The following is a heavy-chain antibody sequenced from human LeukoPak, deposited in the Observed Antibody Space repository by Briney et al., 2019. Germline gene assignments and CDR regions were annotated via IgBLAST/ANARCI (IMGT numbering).Heavy chain of an antibody. CDR2: IYYNGST. CDR3: ARGGVTVNWFDP. CDR1: GGSFSGYY. V-gene: IGHV4-59*01. Sequence: SETLSLTCAVYGGSFSGYYWSWIRQPPGKGLEWIGYIYYNGSTNYNPSLKSRLTISVDMSKNQFSLKLSSVTAADTAVYCCARGGVTVNWFDPWGQGTLVTVSS. J-gene: IGHJ5*02. D-gene: IGHD2-8*01.